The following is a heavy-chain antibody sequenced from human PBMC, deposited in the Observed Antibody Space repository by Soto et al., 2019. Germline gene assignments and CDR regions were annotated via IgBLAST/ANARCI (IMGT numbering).Heavy chain of an antibody. J-gene: IGHJ6*02. V-gene: IGHV3-21*01. Sequence: GGSLRLSCAASGFSFNDYTMNWVRQAPGKGLEWVSSISGSGYIFYRDSMRGRFTISRDVAKSSLYLQIYSLRAEDTAVYYCVRDCSGGTCYPGMDVWGQRTTVTVSS. CDR3: VRDCSGGTCYPGMDV. CDR2: ISGSGYI. CDR1: GFSFNDYT. D-gene: IGHD2-15*01.